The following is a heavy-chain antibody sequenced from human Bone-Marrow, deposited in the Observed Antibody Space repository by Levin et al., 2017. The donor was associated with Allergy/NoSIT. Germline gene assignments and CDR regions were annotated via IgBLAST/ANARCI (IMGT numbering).Heavy chain of an antibody. D-gene: IGHD3-22*01. J-gene: IGHJ5*02. CDR2: ITSSGSTI. CDR1: GFPFSSYE. V-gene: IGHV3-48*03. CDR3: ARDTSCDTRSCLIPSAWFDP. Sequence: GESLKISCAASGFPFSSYEMNWVRQAPGKGLEWISYITSSGSTIYYADSVKGRFTISRDNAKNSLYLQMNSLRAEDTAVYYCARDTSCDTRSCLIPSAWFDPWGQGTLVTVSS.